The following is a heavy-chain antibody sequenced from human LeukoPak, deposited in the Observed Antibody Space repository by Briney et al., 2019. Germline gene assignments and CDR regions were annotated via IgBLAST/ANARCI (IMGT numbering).Heavy chain of an antibody. CDR3: ARGVYIAAAQYGY. J-gene: IGHJ4*02. CDR2: IYYSGTT. CDR1: GGSLSSHY. D-gene: IGHD6-13*01. Sequence: SETLSLTCTVSGGSLSSHYWSWIRQPPGKGLEWIGYIYYSGTTNYNPSLKSRVTISVDTSKNQFSLKLSSVTAADTAVYYCARGVYIAAAQYGYWGQGTLVTVSS. V-gene: IGHV4-59*11.